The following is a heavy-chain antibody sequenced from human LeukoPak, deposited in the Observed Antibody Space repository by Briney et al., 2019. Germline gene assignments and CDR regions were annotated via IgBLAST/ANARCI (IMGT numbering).Heavy chain of an antibody. CDR2: ISWNSGSI. CDR3: ARVAAGTFFYYYMDV. D-gene: IGHD6-13*01. CDR1: GFTFDDYA. Sequence: GGSLRLSCAASGFTFDDYAMHWVRQAPGKGLEWVSGISWNSGSIGYADSVKGRFTISRDNAKNSLYLQMNSLRAEDTAVYYCARVAAGTFFYYYMDVWGKGTTVTVSS. J-gene: IGHJ6*03. V-gene: IGHV3-9*01.